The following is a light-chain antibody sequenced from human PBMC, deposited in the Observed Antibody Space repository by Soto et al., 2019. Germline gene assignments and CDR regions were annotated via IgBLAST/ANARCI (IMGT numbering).Light chain of an antibody. Sequence: EIVLTQSPGTLSLSPGERATLSCRASQSVSSSYLAWYQQKPGQAPRLLIYGASSRATGIPDRFSGSGSGTDFTLTISILEPEDFAVYYCQQYGSSSYTFAQGTKLEIK. CDR2: GAS. CDR3: QQYGSSSYT. CDR1: QSVSSSY. V-gene: IGKV3-20*01. J-gene: IGKJ2*01.